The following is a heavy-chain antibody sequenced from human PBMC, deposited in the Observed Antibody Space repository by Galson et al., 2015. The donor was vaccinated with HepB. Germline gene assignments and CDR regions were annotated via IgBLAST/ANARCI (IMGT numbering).Heavy chain of an antibody. Sequence: SLRLSCAASGFTFNIYGMSWVRQAPGKGLEWVSAISGGLTYYADSVKGRFTISRDNAQNSLFLQMNTLRVEDTAVYYCARDLRPHCGTRCYLTFDYWGQGILVTVSS. V-gene: IGHV3-21*06. J-gene: IGHJ4*02. CDR1: GFTFNIYG. CDR3: ARDLRPHCGTRCYLTFDY. D-gene: IGHD2-21*01. CDR2: ISGGLT.